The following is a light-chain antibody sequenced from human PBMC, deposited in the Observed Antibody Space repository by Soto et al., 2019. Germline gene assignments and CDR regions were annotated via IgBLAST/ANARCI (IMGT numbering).Light chain of an antibody. V-gene: IGKV3-11*01. CDR3: QQRSDWPPLT. CDR2: DAS. Sequence: EIVLTQSPAILSLSPGERATLSCRASQSVSSYLAWYQQKPGQAPRLLIYDASTRATGIPARFSGSGSGTDFTLTISSLEPEDVAVYYCQQRSDWPPLTFGGGTKVEIK. J-gene: IGKJ4*01. CDR1: QSVSSY.